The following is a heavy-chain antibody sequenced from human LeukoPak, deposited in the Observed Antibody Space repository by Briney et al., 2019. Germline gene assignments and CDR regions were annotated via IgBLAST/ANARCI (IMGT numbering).Heavy chain of an antibody. V-gene: IGHV3-48*04. D-gene: IGHD4-23*01. J-gene: IGHJ4*02. Sequence: GGSLRLSCAASGFTFSSYSMNWVRQAPGKGLEWVSYISSSSSTIYYADSVKGRFTISRDNAKNSLYLQMNSLRAEDTAVYYCARSSYGGNSYFDYWGQGTLVTVSS. CDR3: ARSSYGGNSYFDY. CDR1: GFTFSSYS. CDR2: ISSSSSTI.